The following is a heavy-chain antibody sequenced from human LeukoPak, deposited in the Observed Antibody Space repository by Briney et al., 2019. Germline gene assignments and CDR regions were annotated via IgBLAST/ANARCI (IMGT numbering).Heavy chain of an antibody. V-gene: IGHV4-4*02. CDR3: AREGGPYRPLAY. Sequence: SQTLSLTCGVSGGSISNTSWWTGVRQPPGKGLEWIGEVNLQGSTNYNPSLKSRVAISVDKSEHHLPTNLTSVTSADTALYYCAREGGPYRPLAYSGQGTLVTVAS. J-gene: IGHJ4*02. CDR2: VNLQGST. CDR1: GGSISNTSW.